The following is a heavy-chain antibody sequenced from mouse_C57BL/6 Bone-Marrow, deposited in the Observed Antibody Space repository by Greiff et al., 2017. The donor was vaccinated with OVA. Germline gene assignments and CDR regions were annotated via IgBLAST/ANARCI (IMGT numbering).Heavy chain of an antibody. CDR2: IGPGSGST. CDR3: ASRREYSNYAFDY. CDR1: GYTFTDYY. D-gene: IGHD2-5*01. J-gene: IGHJ2*01. V-gene: IGHV1-77*01. Sequence: VQLQQSGAELVKPGASVKISCKASGYTFTDYYINWVKQRPGQGLEWIGKIGPGSGSTYYNEKFKGKATLTADKSSSTAYMQLSSLTSEDSAVYFCASRREYSNYAFDYWGQGTTLTVSS.